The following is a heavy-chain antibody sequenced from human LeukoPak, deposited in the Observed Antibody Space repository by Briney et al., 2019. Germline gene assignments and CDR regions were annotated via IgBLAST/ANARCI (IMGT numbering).Heavy chain of an antibody. Sequence: SETLSLTCTVSRYSISSGYYWGWIRPPPGKGLEWIGFIYHTGSTSYNPSLKSRVTISVDTSKNQFSLRLSSVTAADTAVYYCARGGLGYCSGGNCHSFFDYWGQGTLVTVSS. V-gene: IGHV4-38-2*02. CDR3: ARGGLGYCSGGNCHSFFDY. J-gene: IGHJ4*02. D-gene: IGHD2-15*01. CDR2: IYHTGST. CDR1: RYSISSGYY.